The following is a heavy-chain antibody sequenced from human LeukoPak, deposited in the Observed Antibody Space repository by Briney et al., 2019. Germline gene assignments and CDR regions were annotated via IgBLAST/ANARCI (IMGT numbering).Heavy chain of an antibody. CDR1: GGSISSGGYY. CDR2: IYYSGST. J-gene: IGHJ6*04. V-gene: IGHV4-31*03. CDR3: ARSYGSGSSYGMDV. Sequence: SETLSLTCTVSGGSISSGGYYWSWIRQHPGKGLEWIGYIYYSGSTYYNPSLKSRVTISVDTSKNQFSLKLSSVTAADTAVYYCARSYGSGSSYGMDVRGKGTTVTVSS. D-gene: IGHD3-10*01.